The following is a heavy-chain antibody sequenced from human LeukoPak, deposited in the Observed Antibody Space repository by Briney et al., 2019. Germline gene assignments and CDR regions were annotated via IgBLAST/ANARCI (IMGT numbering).Heavy chain of an antibody. J-gene: IGHJ6*03. CDR2: INQDGGKK. D-gene: IGHD3-22*01. CDR3: AGGRSNYYDSSGGLSQSAYYFYYMDV. Sequence: PGGSLRLSCAASGFTFSSYWMSWVRQAPGKGLEWVANINQDGGKKYYVDSVKGRFTISGDNAKNSLYLQINSLRVEDTAVYYCAGGRSNYYDSSGGLSQSAYYFYYMDVWAKGPRSPSP. CDR1: GFTFSSYW. V-gene: IGHV3-7*01.